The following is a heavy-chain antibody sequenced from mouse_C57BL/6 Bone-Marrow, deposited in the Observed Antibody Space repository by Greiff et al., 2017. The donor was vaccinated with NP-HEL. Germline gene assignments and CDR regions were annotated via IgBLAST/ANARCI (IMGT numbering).Heavy chain of an antibody. CDR3: ARDARSNYNAMDY. CDR2: SRNKANDYTT. Sequence: EVQLVESGGGLVQSGRSLRLSCATSGFTFSDFYMEWVRQAPGKGLEWIAASRNKANDYTTEYSSPVKGRFIVSRDTSQSILYLQMNSLRGEDTAIDYSARDARSNYNAMDYWGQGTSVTVSS. D-gene: IGHD2-5*01. J-gene: IGHJ4*01. V-gene: IGHV7-1*01. CDR1: GFTFSDFY.